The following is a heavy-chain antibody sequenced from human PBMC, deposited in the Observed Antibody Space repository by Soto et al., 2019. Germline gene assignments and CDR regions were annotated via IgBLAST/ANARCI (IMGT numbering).Heavy chain of an antibody. Sequence: QVQLQQSGAGLLKPSETLSLTCAVYGESFSGHIWTWIRQTPGKGLQWIGQINHSGSAIYNPSLKSRVTTSLHTSNSQLPLELSSVTAAETAVYYCARGLITGSHYSGGWYYFDSWGQGPQVTVSS. CDR1: GESFSGHI. J-gene: IGHJ4*02. V-gene: IGHV4-34*01. CDR3: ARGLITGSHYSGGWYYFDS. CDR2: INHSGSA. D-gene: IGHD6-19*01.